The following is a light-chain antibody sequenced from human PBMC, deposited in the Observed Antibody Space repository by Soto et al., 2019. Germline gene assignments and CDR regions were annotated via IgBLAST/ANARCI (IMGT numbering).Light chain of an antibody. CDR3: QQRSDWPWT. CDR2: DSS. Sequence: EIVLTQSPGTLSLSPGERATLSCRASQSVSSSYLAWYRQKPGQAPRLLIYDSSNRAAGIPARFSGSGSGTDFTLTVSSLEPEDFVVYYCQQRSDWPWTFGQGTKVDNK. CDR1: QSVSSSY. V-gene: IGKV3-11*01. J-gene: IGKJ1*01.